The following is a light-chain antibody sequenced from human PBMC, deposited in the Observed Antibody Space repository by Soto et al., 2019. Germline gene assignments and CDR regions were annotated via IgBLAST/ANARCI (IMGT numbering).Light chain of an antibody. CDR3: LRYNAFSQT. J-gene: IGKJ1*01. V-gene: IGKV1-5*01. CDR1: QSMNDW. Sequence: DIQITHSPSTLSASVEDRVTITSLAIQSMNDWLAWYQQKPGKPPKVLIYDASSLQSGVPSRFSGSGSGTEFTLTIGSLQPDDVATYYCLRYNAFSQTFGQGTKVEI. CDR2: DAS.